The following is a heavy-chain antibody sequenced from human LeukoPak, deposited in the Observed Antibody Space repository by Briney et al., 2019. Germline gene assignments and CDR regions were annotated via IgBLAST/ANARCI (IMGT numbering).Heavy chain of an antibody. CDR2: IIPIFGTA. Sequence: WASVKVSCKASGGTFSSYAISWVRQAPGQGLEWMGGIIPIFGTANYAQKFQGRVTITADESTSTAYMELSSLRSEDTAVYYCASLQWRTFDYWGQGTLVTVSS. CDR3: ASLQWRTFDY. CDR1: GGTFSSYA. D-gene: IGHD6-19*01. V-gene: IGHV1-69*01. J-gene: IGHJ4*02.